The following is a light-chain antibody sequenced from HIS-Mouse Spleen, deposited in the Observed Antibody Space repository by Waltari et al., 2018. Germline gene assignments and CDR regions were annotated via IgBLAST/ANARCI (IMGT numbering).Light chain of an antibody. Sequence: QSVLTQPPSASGTPGQRVTISCSGSSSNIGSNYVYWYQQLPGTAPNLLTYRNNRRPSGVPDRFSGSKSGTSASLAISGLRSEDEADYYCAAWDDSLSGYVFGTGTKVTVL. CDR2: RNN. V-gene: IGLV1-47*01. CDR1: SSNIGSNY. J-gene: IGLJ1*01. CDR3: AAWDDSLSGYV.